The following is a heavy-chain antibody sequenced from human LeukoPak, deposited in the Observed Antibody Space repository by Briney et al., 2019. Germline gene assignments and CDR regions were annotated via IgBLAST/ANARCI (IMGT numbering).Heavy chain of an antibody. D-gene: IGHD2-2*01. J-gene: IGHJ4*02. CDR2: ISSSSSTI. Sequence: EGSLRLSCTVSGFTFSSYSMNWVRQAPGKGLEWVSYISSSSSTIYYAVSGKCRFTSSRDNAKNSLYLQMNSLRAEDTAVYYCASSDCSSTSCPDYWGQGTLVTVSS. V-gene: IGHV3-48*01. CDR1: GFTFSSYS. CDR3: ASSDCSSTSCPDY.